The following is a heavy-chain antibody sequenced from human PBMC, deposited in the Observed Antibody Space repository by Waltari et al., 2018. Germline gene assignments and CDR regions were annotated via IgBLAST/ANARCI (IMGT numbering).Heavy chain of an antibody. V-gene: IGHV3-74*01. Sequence: EVQLVESGGGLVQPGGSLRLSCAASGFTLSGTWLHWVRQVPGKGPVCVSRICGDGSTINYADSVEGRFTISGDTAKNTLYLQMNCLRAEDAAVDCCARDADLRGQGILVTVSS. J-gene: IGHJ4*02. CDR3: ARDADL. CDR1: GFTLSGTW. D-gene: IGHD3-3*01. CDR2: ICGDGSTI.